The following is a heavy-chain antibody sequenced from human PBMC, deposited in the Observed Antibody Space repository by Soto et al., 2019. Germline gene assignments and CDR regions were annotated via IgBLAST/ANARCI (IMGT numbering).Heavy chain of an antibody. V-gene: IGHV1-46*01. CDR1: GYTFTSYY. CDR3: ARPRIIAVAGIDAFDI. J-gene: IGHJ3*02. CDR2: INPSGGST. Sequence: ASVKVSCKASGYTFTSYYMHWVRQAPGQGLEWMGIINPSGGSTSYAQKFQGRVTMTRDTSTSTVYMELSSLRSEDTAVYYCARPRIIAVAGIDAFDIWGQGTMVT. D-gene: IGHD6-19*01.